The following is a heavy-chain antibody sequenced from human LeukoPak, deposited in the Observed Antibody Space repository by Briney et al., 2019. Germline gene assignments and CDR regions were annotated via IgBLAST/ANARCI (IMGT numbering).Heavy chain of an antibody. CDR3: ANAPGSYYGDY. J-gene: IGHJ4*02. V-gene: IGHV3-23*01. CDR2: IRSNGITT. D-gene: IGHD1-26*01. CDR1: GFTFSHYG. Sequence: GGSLRLSCAASGFTFSHYGMNWVRHTPGKGLEWVSGIRSNGITTYYADSVKGRFTISRDNSKNTLYLQMNSLRAEDTAVYYCANAPGSYYGDYWGQGTLVTVSS.